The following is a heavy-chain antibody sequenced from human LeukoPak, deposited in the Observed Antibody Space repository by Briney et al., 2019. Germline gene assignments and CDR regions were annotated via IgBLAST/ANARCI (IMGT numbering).Heavy chain of an antibody. CDR2: IGSDGDST. V-gene: IGHV3-64*01. J-gene: IGHJ3*02. Sequence: SGGSLRLSSAPPGFTLSTSPMHWVPQAPRQGREYVSAIGSDGDSTYYANSVKGRFTISRDNSKNTLYLQMGSLKPEDMAVYYCARAIVGAFPRGAFDIWGQGTMVTASS. D-gene: IGHD1-26*01. CDR1: GFTLSTSP. CDR3: ARAIVGAFPRGAFDI.